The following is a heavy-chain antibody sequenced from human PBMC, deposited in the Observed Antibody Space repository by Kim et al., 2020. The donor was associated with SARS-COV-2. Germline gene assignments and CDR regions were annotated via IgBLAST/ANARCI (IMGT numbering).Heavy chain of an antibody. CDR3: ARGRGYYYDSSLPKSFDY. V-gene: IGHV4-34*01. J-gene: IGHJ4*02. D-gene: IGHD3-22*01. CDR1: GGSFSCYY. CDR2: INHSGST. Sequence: SETLSLTCAVYGGSFSCYYWSWIRQPPGKGLEWIGEINHSGSTNYNPSLKSRVTISVDTSKNQFSLKLSSVTAADTAVYYCARGRGYYYDSSLPKSFDYWGQGTLVTVSS.